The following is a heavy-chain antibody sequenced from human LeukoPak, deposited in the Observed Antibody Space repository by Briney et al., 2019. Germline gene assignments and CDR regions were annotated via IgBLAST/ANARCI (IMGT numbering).Heavy chain of an antibody. CDR2: ISYSGST. CDR1: GGSISNYY. V-gene: IGHV4-59*01. CDR3: ARSRRRFGDETFDV. D-gene: IGHD3-10*01. Sequence: SETLSLTCTISGGSISNYYWTWIRQPPGKGLEWIGFISYSGSTSYNPSLKSRVTISLDTSKNQFSLKMSSVTAADTAVYYCARSRRRFGDETFDVWGQGTMVTVSS. J-gene: IGHJ3*01.